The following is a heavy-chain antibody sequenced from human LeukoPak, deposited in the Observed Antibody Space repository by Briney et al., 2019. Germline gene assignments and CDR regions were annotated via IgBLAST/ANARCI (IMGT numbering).Heavy chain of an antibody. CDR3: ARNLATIRHYFDY. Sequence: GGSLRLSCAASGFTFSSYAIHWVRQARKGLEWVAVISYDGRNKDYADSVKGRLTISRDNSKNTVYLQMNSLRTEDTAVYYCARNLATIRHYFDYWGQGTLVTVSS. J-gene: IGHJ4*02. CDR2: ISYDGRNK. CDR1: GFTFSSYA. V-gene: IGHV3-30*04. D-gene: IGHD5-24*01.